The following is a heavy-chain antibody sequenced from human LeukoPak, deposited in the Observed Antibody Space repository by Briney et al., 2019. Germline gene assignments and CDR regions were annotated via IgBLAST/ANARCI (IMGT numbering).Heavy chain of an antibody. V-gene: IGHV3-30*18. CDR3: AKDSDIAVAGTDDAFDL. CDR1: GFTFSSYG. J-gene: IGHJ3*01. D-gene: IGHD6-19*01. CDR2: ISYDGSSE. Sequence: GRSLRLSCTASGFTFSSYGMHWVRQAPGKGLQWVAVISYDGSSEYYADSVKGRFIISRDNSKNTLYLQVNGLRAEDTAVYYCAKDSDIAVAGTDDAFDLWGQGTMVTVSS.